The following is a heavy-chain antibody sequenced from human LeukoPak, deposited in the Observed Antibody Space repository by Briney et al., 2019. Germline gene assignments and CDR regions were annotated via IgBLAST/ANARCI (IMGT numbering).Heavy chain of an antibody. CDR3: AREGWFGEPPSHWFDP. Sequence: SQTLSLTCAISGDSVSTKSATLNWIRQSPSRGLEWLGRTYFTSKWYNDYAVSVKSRIAINPDTSKNQFSLQLNSVTPEDTAVYYCAREGWFGEPPSHWFDPWGQGILVTVSS. V-gene: IGHV6-1*01. CDR1: GDSVSTKSAT. D-gene: IGHD3-10*01. J-gene: IGHJ5*02. CDR2: TYFTSKWYN.